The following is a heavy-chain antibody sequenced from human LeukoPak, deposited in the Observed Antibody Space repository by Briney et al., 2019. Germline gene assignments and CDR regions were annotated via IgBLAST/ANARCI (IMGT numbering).Heavy chain of an antibody. CDR3: ARERTGAWGWLQSTVFDY. D-gene: IGHD5-24*01. Sequence: GASVEVSCKASGYTFIGYYMHWVRQAPGQGLEWMGWINPNSGGTNYAQSFQGRVTMTWDTSISTAHMELSRLRSDDTAVYYCARERTGAWGWLQSTVFDYWGQGTLVTVSS. CDR1: GYTFIGYY. V-gene: IGHV1-2*02. J-gene: IGHJ4*02. CDR2: INPNSGGT.